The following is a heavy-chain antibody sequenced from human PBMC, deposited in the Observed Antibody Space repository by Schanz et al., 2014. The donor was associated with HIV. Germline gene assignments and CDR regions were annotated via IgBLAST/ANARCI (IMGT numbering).Heavy chain of an antibody. D-gene: IGHD2-21*02. J-gene: IGHJ6*02. V-gene: IGHV1-69*06. Sequence: QVQLVQSGAEVKKPGSSVKVSCKASGGTFSSSAISWVRQAPGQGLEWMGGIIPIFDTTNYAQKFQGRVTITADKSTSTVYMDLSSLRSEDTAVYYCARTYTGDWSTGADWGQGTTVTVSS. CDR2: IIPIFDTT. CDR3: ARTYTGDWSTGAD. CDR1: GGTFSSSA.